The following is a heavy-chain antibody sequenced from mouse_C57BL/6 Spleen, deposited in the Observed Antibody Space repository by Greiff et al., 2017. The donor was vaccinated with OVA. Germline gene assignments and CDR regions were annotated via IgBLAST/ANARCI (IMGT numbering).Heavy chain of an antibody. V-gene: IGHV1-64*01. CDR2: IHPNSGST. CDR3: ARRDYYGSYYFDY. CDR1: GYTFTSYW. D-gene: IGHD1-1*01. Sequence: QVQLQQSGAELVKPGASVKLSCKASGYTFTSYWMHWVKQRPGQGLEWIGMIHPNSGSTNYNEKFKSKATLTVDKSSSTAYMQLSSLTSEDSAVYYCARRDYYGSYYFDYWGQGTTLTVSS. J-gene: IGHJ2*01.